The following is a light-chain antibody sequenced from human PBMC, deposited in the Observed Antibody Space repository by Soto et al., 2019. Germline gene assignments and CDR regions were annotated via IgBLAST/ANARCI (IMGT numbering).Light chain of an antibody. J-gene: IGLJ1*01. Sequence: QSVLTQPASVSGSPGQSITISCTGTSSDVGGYNYVPWYQQHPGKAPKLMICEVNNRPSGVSNRFSGSKSGNTASLTISGLQAEDEADYYCSSYTSRSTYVFGTGTKVTVL. V-gene: IGLV2-14*01. CDR1: SSDVGGYNY. CDR2: EVN. CDR3: SSYTSRSTYV.